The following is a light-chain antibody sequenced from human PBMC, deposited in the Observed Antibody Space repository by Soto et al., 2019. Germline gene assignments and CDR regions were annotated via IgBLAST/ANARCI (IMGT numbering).Light chain of an antibody. CDR2: GAS. CDR3: QQYGSSPRT. J-gene: IGKJ1*01. Sequence: EIVLTQSPGTLSLSPGERATLSCRARQSVSSSYLAWYQQKPGQAPRLLVYGASSRATGIPDRFSGSGSGTDFTLTISRLEPEDFAVYYCQQYGSSPRTFGQGTTVEIK. CDR1: QSVSSSY. V-gene: IGKV3-20*01.